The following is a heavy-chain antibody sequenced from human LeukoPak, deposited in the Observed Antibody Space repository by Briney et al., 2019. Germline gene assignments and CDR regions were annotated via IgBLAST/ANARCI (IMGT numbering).Heavy chain of an antibody. Sequence: ASVKVSCKASGYTFTGYYMHWVRQAPGQGLEWVGWINPKSGGTNYAQKFQGRVTMTSDTSITTVFMELSSLRSEDTAVYYCARGGYGDHYTPFDYWGQGTLVTVSS. CDR2: INPKSGGT. V-gene: IGHV1-2*02. J-gene: IGHJ4*02. CDR3: ARGGYGDHYTPFDY. D-gene: IGHD4-17*01. CDR1: GYTFTGYY.